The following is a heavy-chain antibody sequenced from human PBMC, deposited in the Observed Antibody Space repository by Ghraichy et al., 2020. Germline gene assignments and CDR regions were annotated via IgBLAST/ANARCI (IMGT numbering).Heavy chain of an antibody. CDR3: ARERQRPLYYYYGMDV. V-gene: IGHV1-2*02. Sequence: ASVKVSCKASGYTFTGYYMHWVRQAPGQGLEWMGWINPNSGGTNYAQKFQGRVTMTRDTSISTAYMELSRLRSDDTAVYYCARERQRPLYYYYGMDVWGQGTTVTVSS. J-gene: IGHJ6*02. D-gene: IGHD5-18*01. CDR1: GYTFTGYY. CDR2: INPNSGGT.